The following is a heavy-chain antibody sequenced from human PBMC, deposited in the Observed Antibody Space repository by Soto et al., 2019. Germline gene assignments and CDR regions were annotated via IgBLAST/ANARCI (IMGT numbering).Heavy chain of an antibody. CDR1: GGTFSSYA. V-gene: IGHV1-69*01. CDR2: IIPIFGTA. Sequence: QVQLVQSGAEVKKPGSSVKVSCKASGGTFSSYAISWVRQAPGQGLEWMGGIIPIFGTANYAQKFQGRVTITADQSTSTGYMELSSLRSEDTAVYYCARVQNNLNDVRAFWFDPWGQGTLVTVSS. J-gene: IGHJ5*02. CDR3: ARVQNNLNDVRAFWFDP. D-gene: IGHD1-1*01.